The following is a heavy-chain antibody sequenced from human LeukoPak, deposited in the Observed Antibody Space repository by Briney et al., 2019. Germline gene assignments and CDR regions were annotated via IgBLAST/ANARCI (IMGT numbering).Heavy chain of an antibody. D-gene: IGHD5-18*01. J-gene: IGHJ4*02. CDR3: AKSEGIQLWLHDY. V-gene: IGHV3-7*01. Sequence: GGSLRLSCAASGFTFSSYWMSWVRQAPGKGLEWVANIKQDGSEKYYVDSVKGRFTISRDNAKNSLYLQMNSLRAEDTAVYYCAKSEGIQLWLHDYWGQGTLVTVSS. CDR2: IKQDGSEK. CDR1: GFTFSSYW.